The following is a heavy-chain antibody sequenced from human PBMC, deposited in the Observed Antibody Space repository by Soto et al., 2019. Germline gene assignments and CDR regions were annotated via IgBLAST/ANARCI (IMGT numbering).Heavy chain of an antibody. CDR3: ARGGLRFLEWFAYGMDV. J-gene: IGHJ6*02. CDR1: GFTFSNYA. Sequence: QVQLVESGGGVVQPGRSLRLSCAASGFTFSNYAMHWVRQAPGKGLEWVAIISYDGRNKYYADSVKGRFTISRDNSKNALYLHMNSLRAEDTAVYYCARGGLRFLEWFAYGMDVWGQGTTVTVSS. V-gene: IGHV3-30*04. D-gene: IGHD3-3*01. CDR2: ISYDGRNK.